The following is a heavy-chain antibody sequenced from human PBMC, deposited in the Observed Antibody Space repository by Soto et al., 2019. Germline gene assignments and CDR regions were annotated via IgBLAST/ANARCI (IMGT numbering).Heavy chain of an antibody. CDR3: AKDTGTTMVRGVTPAIDYMDV. V-gene: IGHV3-33*06. CDR1: GFTFNNYC. CDR2: IWNDGNGY. Sequence: TGGSLRLSCAASGFTFNNYCMHWVRQAPGKGLEWVAVIWNDGNGYYYANSVKGRFTISRDNSKNTLYLQMNSLRAEDTAVYYCAKDTGTTMVRGVTPAIDYMDVWGKGTTVTVSS. D-gene: IGHD3-10*01. J-gene: IGHJ6*03.